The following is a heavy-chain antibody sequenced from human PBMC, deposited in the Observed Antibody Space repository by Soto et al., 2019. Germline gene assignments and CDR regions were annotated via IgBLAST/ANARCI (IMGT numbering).Heavy chain of an antibody. D-gene: IGHD3-9*01. CDR2: IWYDGSNK. CDR3: ARGETAYDILTGCDY. CDR1: GFTFSSYG. J-gene: IGHJ4*02. Sequence: GGSLRLSCAASGFTFSSYGMHWVRQAPGKGLEWVAVIWYDGSNKYYADSVKGRFTISRDNSKNTLYLQMNSLRAEDTAVYYCARGETAYDILTGCDYWGQGTLVTVSS. V-gene: IGHV3-33*01.